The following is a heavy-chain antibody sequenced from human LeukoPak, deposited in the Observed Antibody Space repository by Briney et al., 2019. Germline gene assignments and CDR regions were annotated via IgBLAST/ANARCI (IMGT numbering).Heavy chain of an antibody. CDR1: GYTFTGYY. CDR3: ARGGTMVRGVIFWFDP. J-gene: IGHJ5*02. Sequence: ASVKVSCKASGYTFTGYYMHWVRQAPGQGLEWMGWINPNSGGTNYAQKFQGRVTMTRDTSISTAYMELSRLRSDDTAVYYCARGGTMVRGVIFWFDPWGQGTLVTVSS. V-gene: IGHV1-2*02. D-gene: IGHD3-10*01. CDR2: INPNSGGT.